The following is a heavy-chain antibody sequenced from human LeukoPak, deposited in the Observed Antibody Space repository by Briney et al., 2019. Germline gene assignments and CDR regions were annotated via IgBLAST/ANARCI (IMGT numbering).Heavy chain of an antibody. CDR2: IRKDGSER. V-gene: IGHV3-7*01. D-gene: IGHD5-12*01. CDR3: ARDWGSTGYDLYDS. CDR1: GFIFSKNW. Sequence: PGGSLRLSCAASGFIFSKNWMTWVRQAPGKGLEWVAHIRKDGSERHYVDSVKDRFTISRDNAKNSLDLQMDSLRAEDTAVYYCARDWGSTGYDLYDSWGQGTLVTVSS. J-gene: IGHJ4*02.